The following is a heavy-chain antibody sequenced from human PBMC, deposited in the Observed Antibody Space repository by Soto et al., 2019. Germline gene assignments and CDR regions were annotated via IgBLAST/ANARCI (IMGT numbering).Heavy chain of an antibody. J-gene: IGHJ4*02. Sequence: QLRLQESGPGLVKSSETLSLTCTVSSGSVRSSSYYWGWIRQPPGKGLEWIASIYYSGRTHNNPALKRPVTRSIATYTNQFSLTMTSVPAADTAVYSCARHEGGAAADRPLDHWGQGTLVTVSS. D-gene: IGHD6-13*01. V-gene: IGHV4-39*01. CDR1: SGSVRSSSYY. CDR3: ARHEGGAAADRPLDH. CDR2: IYYSGRT.